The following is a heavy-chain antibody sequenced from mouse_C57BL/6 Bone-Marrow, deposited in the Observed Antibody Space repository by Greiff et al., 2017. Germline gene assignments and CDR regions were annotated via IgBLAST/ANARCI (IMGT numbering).Heavy chain of an antibody. CDR1: GYTFTDYY. D-gene: IGHD1-1*01. V-gene: IGHV1-26*01. J-gene: IGHJ2*01. Sequence: EVQLQQSGPELVKPGASVKISCKASGYTFTDYYMNWVKQSHGKSLEWIGDINPNNGGTSYNQKLKGKATLTVDKSSSTAYMELRSLTSEDSAVYYWERDYDGSSWYFDYGGQGTILTVSP. CDR3: ERDYDGSSWYFDY. CDR2: INPNNGGT.